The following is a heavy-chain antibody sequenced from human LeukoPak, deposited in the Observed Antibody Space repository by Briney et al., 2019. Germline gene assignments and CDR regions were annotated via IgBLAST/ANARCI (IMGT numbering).Heavy chain of an antibody. D-gene: IGHD6-19*01. CDR3: AREPRGAVENDY. CDR1: GYTFTSYD. Sequence: ASVKVSCKASGYTFTSYDINWVRQATGQGLEWMGWMNPNSGSTGYAQKFQGRVTMTRNTSISTAYMELSSLRSEDTAVYYCAREPRGAVENDYWGQGTLVTVSS. J-gene: IGHJ4*02. CDR2: MNPNSGST. V-gene: IGHV1-8*01.